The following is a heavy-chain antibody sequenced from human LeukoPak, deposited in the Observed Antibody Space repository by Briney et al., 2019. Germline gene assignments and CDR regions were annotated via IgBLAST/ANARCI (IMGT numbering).Heavy chain of an antibody. CDR1: GFTVSSNY. D-gene: IGHD2-8*01. Sequence: QPGGSLRLSCAASGFTVSSNYMSWVRQGPGKGLEWVSIIYSGGSTYYADSVKGRFTISRDNSKNTLYLQMNSLRAEDTAVYYCAKRGCDTNGCPYYFDYWGQGTLVTVSS. CDR2: IYSGGST. J-gene: IGHJ4*02. CDR3: AKRGCDTNGCPYYFDY. V-gene: IGHV3-66*01.